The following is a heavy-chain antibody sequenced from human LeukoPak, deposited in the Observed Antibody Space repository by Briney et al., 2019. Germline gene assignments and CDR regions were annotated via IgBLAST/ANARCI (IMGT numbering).Heavy chain of an antibody. V-gene: IGHV3-21*04. J-gene: IGHJ6*02. CDR2: ISSSSSYI. Sequence: GGSLRLSCAASGFTFSSYSMNWVRQAPGKGLEWVSSISSSSSYIYYADSVKGRFTISRDNAKNSLYLQMNSLRAEDTAVYYCARGKYCGGDCNSIFYYYGMDVWGQGTTVTVSS. CDR3: ARGKYCGGDCNSIFYYYGMDV. D-gene: IGHD2-21*02. CDR1: GFTFSSYS.